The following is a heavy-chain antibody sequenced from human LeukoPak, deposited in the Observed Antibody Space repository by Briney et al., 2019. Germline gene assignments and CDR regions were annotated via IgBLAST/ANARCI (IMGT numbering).Heavy chain of an antibody. CDR1: GGSISSSSYY. V-gene: IGHV4-39*01. CDR2: IYYSGST. CDR3: ARYCSSTSCPEKAAFDI. J-gene: IGHJ3*02. Sequence: SETLSLTCTVSGGSISSSSYYWGWIRQPPGKGLEWVGSIYYSGSTYYNPSLKSRVTISVDTSKNQFSLKLSSVTAAGTAVYYCARYCSSTSCPEKAAFDIWGQGTMVTVSS. D-gene: IGHD2-2*01.